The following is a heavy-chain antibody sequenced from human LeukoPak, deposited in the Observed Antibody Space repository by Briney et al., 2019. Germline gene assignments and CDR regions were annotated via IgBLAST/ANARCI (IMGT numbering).Heavy chain of an antibody. J-gene: IGHJ4*02. CDR2: ISSSGSTI. CDR1: GFTFSDYY. Sequence: GGSLRLSCAASGFTFSDYYMSWIRQAPGKGLEWVSYISSSGSTIYYADSVKGRFTISRDNAKNSLYLQMNSLRAEDTAVYYCAKGDYYGSGSYYNPPFDYWGQGTLVTVSS. V-gene: IGHV3-11*01. CDR3: AKGDYYGSGSYYNPPFDY. D-gene: IGHD3-10*01.